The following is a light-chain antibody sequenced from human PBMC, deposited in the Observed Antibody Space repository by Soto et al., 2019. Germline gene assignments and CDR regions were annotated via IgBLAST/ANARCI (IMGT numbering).Light chain of an antibody. CDR2: KAS. J-gene: IGKJ1*01. V-gene: IGKV1-5*03. CDR3: QHYNSYSEA. CDR1: QTISSW. Sequence: DIQMTQSPSTLSGSVGDRATITCRASQTISSWLAWYQQKPGKAPKLLIYKASTLKSGVPPRFSGSGSGTEFTLTISSLQPDDFATYDCQHYNSYSEAFGQGTKVELK.